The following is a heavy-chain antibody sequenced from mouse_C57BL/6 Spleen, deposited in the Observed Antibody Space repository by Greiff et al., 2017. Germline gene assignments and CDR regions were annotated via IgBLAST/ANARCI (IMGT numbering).Heavy chain of an antibody. CDR1: GFTFSSYA. CDR3: ARDPGNHYFDY. J-gene: IGHJ2*01. CDR2: ISDGGSYT. V-gene: IGHV5-4*01. Sequence: EVMLVESGGGLVKPGGSLKLSCAASGFTFSSYAMSWVRQTPEKRLEWVATISDGGSYTYYPDNVKGRFTISRDNAKNNLYLQMSHLKSEDTAMYYCARDPGNHYFDYWGQGTTLTVSS.